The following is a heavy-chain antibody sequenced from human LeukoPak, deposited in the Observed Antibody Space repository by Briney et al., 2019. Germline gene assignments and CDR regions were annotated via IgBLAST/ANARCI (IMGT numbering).Heavy chain of an antibody. CDR2: IWNDGSNK. J-gene: IGHJ4*02. V-gene: IGHV3-33*06. CDR3: AKRGVVIRVILVGFHKEAYYFDS. D-gene: IGHD3-22*01. CDR1: GFTFSIYG. Sequence: PGGSLRLSCAASGFTFSIYGMHWVRQAPGKGLEWVAVIWNDGSNKYYADSVKGRFTISRDNSKNTLYLQMNSLRAEDTAVYFCAKRGVVIRVILVGFHKEAYYFDSWGQGALVTVSS.